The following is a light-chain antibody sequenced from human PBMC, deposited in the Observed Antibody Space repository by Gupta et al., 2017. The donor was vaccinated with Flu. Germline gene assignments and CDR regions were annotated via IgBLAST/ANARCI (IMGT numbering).Light chain of an antibody. V-gene: IGLV2-14*01. Sequence: SALTQPASVSGSPGQSITISCTGTSSDVGGYNYVSWYQQHPGKAPKLMIYEVSNRTAEVASRFSGSKSGNTASLTISGRQEEDAADYYCRADTSSSTGVFGTGTKVTVL. CDR1: SSDVGGYNY. CDR2: EVS. CDR3: RADTSSSTGV. J-gene: IGLJ1*01.